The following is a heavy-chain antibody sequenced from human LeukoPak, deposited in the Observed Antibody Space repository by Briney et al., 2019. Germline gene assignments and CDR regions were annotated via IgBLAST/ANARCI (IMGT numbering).Heavy chain of an antibody. V-gene: IGHV3-33*01. CDR3: ARVNAITIVRVVTRGFDY. CDR2: IWYGGSVK. Sequence: PGGSLRLSCAASRFTLRSDGMNCGPEAPSQGLEWGAGIWYGGSVKYYADSVKGRVTISRDNSKNTLYLHMNSARAEDTAVYYCARVNAITIVRVVTRGFDYWGQGTLVTVSS. CDR1: RFTLRSDG. D-gene: IGHD3-10*01. J-gene: IGHJ4*02.